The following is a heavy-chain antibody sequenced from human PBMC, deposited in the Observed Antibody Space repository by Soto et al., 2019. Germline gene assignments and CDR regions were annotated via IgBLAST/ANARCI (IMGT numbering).Heavy chain of an antibody. CDR3: ARSVAVPGAHIDY. CDR2: VYYTGST. D-gene: IGHD6-19*01. V-gene: IGHV4-59*01. CDR1: GGSISGSY. J-gene: IGHJ4*02. Sequence: SETLSLTCSVSGGSISGSYWSWIRQSPGKGLEWLGYVYYTGSTNYSPSLRSRVSISVDTSKNEFSLKLSSVTAADTAMYFCARSVAVPGAHIDYWGQGTQVTV.